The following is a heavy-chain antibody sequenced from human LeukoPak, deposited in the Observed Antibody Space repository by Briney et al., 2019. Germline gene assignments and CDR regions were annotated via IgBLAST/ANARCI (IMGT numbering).Heavy chain of an antibody. CDR3: ARGYSGSYVDP. J-gene: IGHJ5*02. CDR1: GGSISSYS. V-gene: IGHV4-59*01. CDR2: VSYSGST. Sequence: PETLSLTCTVSGGSISSYSWSWIRQPPGKELQWIGYVSYSGSTNYNPSLKSRVTISVDTSKNQFSLKLRSVTAADTAVYYCARGYSGSYVDPWGRGTLVTVSS. D-gene: IGHD1-26*01.